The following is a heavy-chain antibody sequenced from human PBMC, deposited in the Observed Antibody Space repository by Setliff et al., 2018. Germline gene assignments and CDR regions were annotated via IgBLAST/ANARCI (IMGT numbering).Heavy chain of an antibody. CDR2: IHYSGNT. J-gene: IGHJ4*02. D-gene: IGHD1-1*01. CDR3: ARTGTYRYFDY. CDR1: GASINSHF. Sequence: SCTVSGASINSHFWGWIRQPPGKGLEWIGRIHYSGNTYYNASLKSRVIISVDTAQNQFSLSLSSVTAADTAVYYCARTGTYRYFDYWGQGTLVTVSS. V-gene: IGHV4-39*01.